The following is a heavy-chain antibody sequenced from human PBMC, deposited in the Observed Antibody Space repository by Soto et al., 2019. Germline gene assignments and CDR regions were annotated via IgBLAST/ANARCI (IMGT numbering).Heavy chain of an antibody. CDR1: GGSMSIYY. V-gene: IGHV4-59*01. CDR2: ISYSGST. D-gene: IGHD2-15*01. Sequence: PSETLSLTCTVSGGSMSIYYCTWLRQSPGRGLEWIGYISYSGSTYYNPSLKTRVTISADTSKKQFSLRMNSMIAADTALYYCARAGPVASVGYWGQGTLVTVSS. CDR3: ARAGPVASVGY. J-gene: IGHJ4*02.